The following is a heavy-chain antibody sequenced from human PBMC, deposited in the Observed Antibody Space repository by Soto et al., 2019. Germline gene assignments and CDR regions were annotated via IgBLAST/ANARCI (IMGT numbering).Heavy chain of an antibody. D-gene: IGHD1-20*01. CDR3: ARYKSNYYYGMDV. V-gene: IGHV4-59*01. Sequence: SETLSLTCTVSGGSISSYNWSWIRQPPGKGLEWIGYIYYSGITNYNPSLKSRVTISVDTSKNQFSLKLSSVTAADTAVYYCARYKSNYYYGMDVWGQGTTVTVSS. J-gene: IGHJ6*02. CDR1: GGSISSYN. CDR2: IYYSGIT.